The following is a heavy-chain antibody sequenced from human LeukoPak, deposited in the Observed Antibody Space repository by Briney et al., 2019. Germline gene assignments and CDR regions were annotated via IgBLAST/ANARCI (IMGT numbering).Heavy chain of an antibody. D-gene: IGHD5-24*01. CDR1: GFTFSSYG. J-gene: IGHJ4*02. CDR2: ISYDGSNK. V-gene: IGHV3-30*18. CDR3: AKGGVEMATMRFDC. Sequence: GGSLRLSCAASGFTFSSYGMHWVRQAPGKGLEWVAVISYDGSNKYYADSVKGRFTISRDNSKNTLYLQMNSLRAEDTAVYYCAKGGVEMATMRFDCWGQGTLVTVSS.